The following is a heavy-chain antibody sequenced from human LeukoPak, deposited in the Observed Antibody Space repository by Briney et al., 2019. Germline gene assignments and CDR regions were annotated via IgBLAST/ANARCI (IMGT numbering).Heavy chain of an antibody. Sequence: PSETLSLTCTVSGGSITSYYWSWIRQPPGRGLEGIGYIYYSGSTNYNPSLKSRVTVSVDTSKSQFSLRLTSVTATDTAVYYCARHADYGGYLDYWGQGTLVTVSS. CDR2: IYYSGST. D-gene: IGHD4-23*01. J-gene: IGHJ4*02. CDR3: ARHADYGGYLDY. V-gene: IGHV4-59*08. CDR1: GGSITSYY.